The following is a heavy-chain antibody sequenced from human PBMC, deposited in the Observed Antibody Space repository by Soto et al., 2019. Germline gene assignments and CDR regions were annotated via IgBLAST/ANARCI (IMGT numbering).Heavy chain of an antibody. CDR1: GGTFSSYA. V-gene: IGHV1-69*13. J-gene: IGHJ5*02. CDR2: IIPIFGTA. CDR3: ASQGFIAATNWFDP. D-gene: IGHD6-25*01. Sequence: GASVKVSCKASGGTFSSYAISWVRQAPGQGLEWMGGIIPIFGTANYAQKFQGRVTITADESTSTAYMELSSLRSEDTAVYYCASQGFIAATNWFDPWGQGTLVTVSS.